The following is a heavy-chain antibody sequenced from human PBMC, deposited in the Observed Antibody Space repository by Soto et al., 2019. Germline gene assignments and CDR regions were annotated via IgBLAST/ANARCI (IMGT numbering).Heavy chain of an antibody. CDR3: ARGGTSTTYGGLFYN. CDR1: GFTFSGYW. CDR2: LNHNGTFT. Sequence: EVQLVESGGGLVQPGGSLRLSCAGSGFTFSGYWMHWVRQAPGKGPVWVSRLNHNGTFTTNADSVKGRFTITRDHAKNTGYLQMNSLRAADTAVYYCARGGTSTTYGGLFYNWGQGTLVTVSS. D-gene: IGHD2-2*01. V-gene: IGHV3-74*01. J-gene: IGHJ4*02.